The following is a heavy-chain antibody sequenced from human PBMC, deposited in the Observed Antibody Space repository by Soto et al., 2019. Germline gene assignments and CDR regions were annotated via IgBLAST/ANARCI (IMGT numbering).Heavy chain of an antibody. V-gene: IGHV4-59*01. D-gene: IGHD3-3*01. CDR2: IYYSGST. CDR1: GGSISSYY. CDR3: ARARVLRFLEWSIRPTDGMDV. J-gene: IGHJ6*02. Sequence: KPSETLSLTCTVSGGSISSYYWSWIRQPPGKGLEWIGYIYYSGSTNYNPSLKSRVTISVDTSKNQFSLKLSSVTAADTAVYYCARARVLRFLEWSIRPTDGMDVWGQGTTVTVSS.